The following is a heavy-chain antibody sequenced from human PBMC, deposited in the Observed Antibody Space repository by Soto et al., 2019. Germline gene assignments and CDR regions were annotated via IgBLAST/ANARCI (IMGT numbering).Heavy chain of an antibody. D-gene: IGHD3-3*01. V-gene: IGHV3-23*01. CDR2: ISGSGGST. Sequence: GGSLRLSCAASGFTFSSYAMSWVRQAPGKGLEWVSAISGSGGSTYYADSVKGRFTISRDNSKNTLYLQMNSLRAEDTAVYYCAKVRLTIFGVVTVPYYMDVWGKGTTVTVSS. CDR3: AKVRLTIFGVVTVPYYMDV. J-gene: IGHJ6*03. CDR1: GFTFSSYA.